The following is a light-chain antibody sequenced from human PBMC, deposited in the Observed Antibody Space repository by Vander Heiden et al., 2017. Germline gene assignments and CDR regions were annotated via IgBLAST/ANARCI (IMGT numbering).Light chain of an antibody. CDR2: GAS. V-gene: IGKV3-15*01. J-gene: IGKJ3*01. Sequence: EIVMTQSPATLSVSPGERATLSCRASQSVTSNLAWYQQKPGKAARLLIYGASTRATGIPVRFSGSGSGTEFTLTISSLQSEDFAVYYCQQYNNWPPITFGPGTTVDIK. CDR3: QQYNNWPPIT. CDR1: QSVTSN.